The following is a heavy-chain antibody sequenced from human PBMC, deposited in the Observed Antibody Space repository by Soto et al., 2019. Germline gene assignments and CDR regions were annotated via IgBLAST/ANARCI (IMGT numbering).Heavy chain of an antibody. J-gene: IGHJ4*02. D-gene: IGHD3-10*01. CDR1: GFSLGTGGVS. CDR2: IYWDDYK. Sequence: QITLKESGPTLVKPTQTLTLTCTFCGFSLGTGGVSVGCIRQPPGKALEWVALIYWDDYKHFSPSLESRLTIIKDTSKNLVVLTMTDMDPVDTATYYCAHKGSGLYPLDYWGQGILVTVSS. CDR3: AHKGSGLYPLDY. V-gene: IGHV2-5*02.